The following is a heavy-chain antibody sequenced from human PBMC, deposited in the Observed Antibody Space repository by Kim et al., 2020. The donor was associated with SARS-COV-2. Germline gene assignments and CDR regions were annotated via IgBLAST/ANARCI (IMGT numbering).Heavy chain of an antibody. CDR2: IWYDGSNK. V-gene: IGHV3-33*06. D-gene: IGHD3-3*01. Sequence: GGSLRLSCAASGFTFSSYGMHWVRQAPGKGLEWVAVIWYDGSNKYYADSVKGRFTISRDNSKNTLYLQMNSLRAEDTAVYYCAKDPEYYYFWSGYLGNPGTENYYGMDVGGPGPTVPASS. CDR3: AKDPEYYYFWSGYLGNPGTENYYGMDV. J-gene: IGHJ6*01. CDR1: GFTFSSYG.